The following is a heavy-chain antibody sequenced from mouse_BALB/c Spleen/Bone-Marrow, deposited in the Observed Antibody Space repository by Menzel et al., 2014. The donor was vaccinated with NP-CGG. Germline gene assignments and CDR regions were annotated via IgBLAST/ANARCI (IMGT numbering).Heavy chain of an antibody. V-gene: IGHV1-80*01. CDR3: SRGGNYGTY. Sequence: VQLVESGAELVRPGSSVKISCKASGYAFSTYWMNWVKRRPGQGLEWIGQIYPGNGNADYNGKFKDKATLTADKSSRTAYMHLSSLTSEDSAVYFCSRGGNYGTYWGQGTLVTVSA. J-gene: IGHJ3*01. CDR2: IYPGNGNA. CDR1: GYAFSTYW. D-gene: IGHD2-1*01.